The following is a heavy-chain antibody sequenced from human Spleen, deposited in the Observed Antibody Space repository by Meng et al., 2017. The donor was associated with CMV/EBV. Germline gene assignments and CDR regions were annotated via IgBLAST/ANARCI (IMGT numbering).Heavy chain of an antibody. CDR3: ATGIYRGITGTHFDY. CDR1: GFTVSSNY. D-gene: IGHD1-20*01. J-gene: IGHJ4*02. Sequence: GESLKISCVASGFTVSSNYMSWVRQAPGKGLEWVSVFYSGDSTYYADSVKGRFTISRDNSKNTLYLQMGSLRAEDMAVYYCATGIYRGITGTHFDYWGQGTLVTVSS. V-gene: IGHV3-53*05. CDR2: FYSGDST.